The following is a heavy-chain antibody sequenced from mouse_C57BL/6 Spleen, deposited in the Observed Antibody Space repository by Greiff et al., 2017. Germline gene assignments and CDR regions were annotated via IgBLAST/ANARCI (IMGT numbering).Heavy chain of an antibody. V-gene: IGHV1-55*01. Sequence: VQLHQPGAELVKPGASVKMSCKASGYTFTSYWITWVKQRPGQGLEWIGDIYPGSGSTNYNEKFKSKATLTVDTSSSTAYMQLSSLTSEDSAVYYCARERYYGSSYIDYWGQGTTLTVSS. CDR2: IYPGSGST. J-gene: IGHJ2*01. D-gene: IGHD1-1*01. CDR1: GYTFTSYW. CDR3: ARERYYGSSYIDY.